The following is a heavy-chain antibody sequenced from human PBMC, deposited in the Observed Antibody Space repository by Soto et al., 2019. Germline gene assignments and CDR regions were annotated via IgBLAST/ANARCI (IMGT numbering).Heavy chain of an antibody. CDR1: GFTFSSYA. CDR2: MSYDGSNK. J-gene: IGHJ5*02. D-gene: IGHD3-3*01. V-gene: IGHV3-30-3*01. Sequence: PGGSLRLSCAASGFTFSSYAMHWVRQAPGKGLEWVAVMSYDGSNKYYADSVKGRFTISRDNSKNTLYLQMNSLRAEDTAVYYCARVSGAVFGVVPSWFDPWGQGTLVTVSS. CDR3: ARVSGAVFGVVPSWFDP.